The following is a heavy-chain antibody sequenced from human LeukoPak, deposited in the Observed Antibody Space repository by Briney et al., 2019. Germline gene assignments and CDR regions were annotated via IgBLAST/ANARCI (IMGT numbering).Heavy chain of an antibody. CDR2: VTGSGTNT. V-gene: IGHV3-23*01. Sequence: PGGSLRLSCAASGFTFSSYAMTWVRQAPGKGLEWVSAVTGSGTNTFYADSVKGRFTISRDNSKNMLYLEMNSLRVEDTAIYYCAKDRSSSTSCSNYWGRGTLVTVSS. CDR3: AKDRSSSTSCSNY. J-gene: IGHJ4*02. D-gene: IGHD2-2*01. CDR1: GFTFSSYA.